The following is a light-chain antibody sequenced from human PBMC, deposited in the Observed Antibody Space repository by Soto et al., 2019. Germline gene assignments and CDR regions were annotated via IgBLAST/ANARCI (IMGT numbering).Light chain of an antibody. CDR1: SSDVGGYNY. V-gene: IGLV2-14*01. J-gene: IGLJ1*01. CDR3: SSYTSSSTRV. Sequence: QSVLTQPASVSGSPGQSITISCTGTSSDVGGYNYVSWYQQHPGKAPKLMIYDVSNRPSGVSNRFSGSKSGNTASLTISGLHAEDEAYYDYSSYTSSSTRVFGTVTKVTVL. CDR2: DVS.